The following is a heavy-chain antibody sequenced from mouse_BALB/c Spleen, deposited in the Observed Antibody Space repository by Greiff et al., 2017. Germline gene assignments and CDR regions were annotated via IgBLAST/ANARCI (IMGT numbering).Heavy chain of an antibody. CDR2: ISDGGSYT. Sequence: EVQLMESGGGLVKPGGSLKLSCAASGFTFSDYYMYWVRQTPEQRLEWVGTISDGGSYTYYPDSVKGRFTISRDKAKNNLYLQMSSLKSEDTAMYYCARAMDYWGQGTSVTVSS. CDR3: ARAMDY. V-gene: IGHV5-4*02. CDR1: GFTFSDYY. J-gene: IGHJ4*01.